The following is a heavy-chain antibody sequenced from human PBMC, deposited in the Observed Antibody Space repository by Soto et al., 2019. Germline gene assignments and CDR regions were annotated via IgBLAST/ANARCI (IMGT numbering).Heavy chain of an antibody. CDR1: GGTFSSYA. D-gene: IGHD6-13*01. V-gene: IGHV1-69*12. CDR3: ARGVAAAGTGGWFDP. J-gene: IGHJ5*02. CDR2: IIPIFGTA. Sequence: QVQLVQSGAEVKKPGSSVKVSCKASGGTFSSYAISWVRQAPGQGLEWMGGIIPIFGTANYAQKFQGRVTIXXDXSXXTAYMELSSLRSEDTAVYYCARGVAAAGTGGWFDPWGQGTLVTVSS.